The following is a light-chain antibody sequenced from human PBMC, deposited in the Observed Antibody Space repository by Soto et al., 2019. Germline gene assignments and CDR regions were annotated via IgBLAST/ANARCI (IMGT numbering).Light chain of an antibody. V-gene: IGKV2-28*01. J-gene: IGKJ5*01. CDR2: LVS. CDR1: QSLLHSDGYNR. CDR3: VQLQG. Sequence: DIVMTQSPLSLPVTPGEPASISCRSSQSLLHSDGYNRLDWYLQKPGQSPKLLIYLVSNRAPGVPDRFSGSGSGTDFTLTITRVEAEDVGIYYCVQLQGVGQGTRLELK.